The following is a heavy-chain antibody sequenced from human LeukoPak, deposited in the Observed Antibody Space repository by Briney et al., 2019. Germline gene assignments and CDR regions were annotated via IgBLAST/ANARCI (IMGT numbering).Heavy chain of an antibody. D-gene: IGHD2-2*01. CDR3: AREPPRYCSSTSCSPDDY. V-gene: IGHV3-7*01. CDR2: IKQDGSEK. CDR1: GFTFSRYS. J-gene: IGHJ4*02. Sequence: GGSLRLSCAASGFTFSRYSMNWVRQAPGKGLEWVANIKQDGSEKYYVDSVEGRFTISRDNAKNSLYLQMNSLRAEDTAVYYCAREPPRYCSSTSCSPDDYWGQGTLVTVSS.